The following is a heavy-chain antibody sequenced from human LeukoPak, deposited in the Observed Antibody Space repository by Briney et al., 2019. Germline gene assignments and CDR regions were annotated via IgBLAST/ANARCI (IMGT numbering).Heavy chain of an antibody. CDR2: IYYSGST. J-gene: IGHJ4*02. V-gene: IGHV4-59*12. CDR3: ARLYYYDSSGYYARLGSNYFDY. CDR1: GGSISSYY. D-gene: IGHD3-22*01. Sequence: SETLSLTCTVSGGSISSYYWSWIRQPPGKGLEWIGYIYYSGSTNYNPSLKSRVTISVDTSKNQFSLKLSSVTAADTAVYYCARLYYYDSSGYYARLGSNYFDYWGQGTLVTVSS.